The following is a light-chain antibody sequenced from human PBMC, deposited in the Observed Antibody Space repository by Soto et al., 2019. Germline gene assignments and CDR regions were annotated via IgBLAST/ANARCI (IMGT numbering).Light chain of an antibody. CDR1: LKISRD. CDR3: QQRGNWPPLT. CDR2: EAS. V-gene: IGKV3-11*01. J-gene: IGKJ4*01. Sequence: VLTQSPATLSLYQGESGTLSCRARLKISRDFAWYRQKPCQAPMLLIYEASDRADGVPSSFRGSGSGTDFTLTSSSLEAEDVARYDRQQRGNWPPLTFGGGTNVDIK.